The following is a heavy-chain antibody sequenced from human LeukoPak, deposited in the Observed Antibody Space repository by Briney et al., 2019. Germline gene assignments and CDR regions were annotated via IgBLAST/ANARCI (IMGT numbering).Heavy chain of an antibody. J-gene: IGHJ4*02. V-gene: IGHV1-46*01. CDR1: GYTFTSYY. CDR2: INPIGDST. CDR3: ASAVVVTATLDY. Sequence: ASVKVSCKASGYTFTSYYMHWVRQAPGQGLEWMGIINPIGDSTNYAQKFQGRVTMTRDTSTSTVYMELSSLRSEDTAVYYCASAVVVTATLDYWGQGTLVTVPS. D-gene: IGHD2-21*02.